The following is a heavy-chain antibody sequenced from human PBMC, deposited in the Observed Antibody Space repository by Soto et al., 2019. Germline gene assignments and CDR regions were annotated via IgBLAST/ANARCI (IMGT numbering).Heavy chain of an antibody. V-gene: IGHV1-2*04. J-gene: IGHJ4*02. D-gene: IGHD6-13*01. CDR1: GYIFVNYG. CDR2: INPKNGDT. CDR3: ARDQGNSSSWPIDF. Sequence: ASVKVSCKASGYIFVNYGIAWVRQAPGQGLEWMGYINPKNGDTPYEQKFQGWVTMTRDTSVNTAYIDLRSLRFNDTAVYYCARDQGNSSSWPIDFWGQGTQVTVSS.